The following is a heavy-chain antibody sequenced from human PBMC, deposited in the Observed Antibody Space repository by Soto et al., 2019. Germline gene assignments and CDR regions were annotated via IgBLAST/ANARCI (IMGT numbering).Heavy chain of an antibody. CDR1: GYSFTSYW. J-gene: IGHJ6*02. V-gene: IGHV5-51*01. Sequence: PGESLKISCKGSGYSFTSYWIGWVRQMPGKGLEWMGIIYPGDSDTRYSASFQGQVTISADKSISTAYLQWSSLKASDTAMYYCASSRSTRGYGMDVWGQGTTVTVSS. D-gene: IGHD3-10*01. CDR2: IYPGDSDT. CDR3: ASSRSTRGYGMDV.